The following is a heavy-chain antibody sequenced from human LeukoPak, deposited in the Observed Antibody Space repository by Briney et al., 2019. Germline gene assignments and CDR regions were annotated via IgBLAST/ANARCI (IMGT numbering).Heavy chain of an antibody. CDR2: IKEDGSDK. CDR3: ARDQRASPAAADY. CDR1: GFTFSSSW. J-gene: IGHJ4*02. Sequence: GGSLRLSCAASGFTFSSSWMTWVRQAPGKGLEWVANIKEDGSDKYYVDSVKGRFTISRDNARNSLYPQMNSLRAEDTAVYYCARDQRASPAAADYWGQGTLVTVSS. D-gene: IGHD2-15*01. V-gene: IGHV3-7*01.